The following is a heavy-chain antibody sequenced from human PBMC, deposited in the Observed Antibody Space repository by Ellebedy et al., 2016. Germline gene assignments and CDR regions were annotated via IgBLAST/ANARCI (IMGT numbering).Heavy chain of an antibody. V-gene: IGHV3-20*03. J-gene: IGHJ4*02. CDR2: INWDGGTT. D-gene: IGHD5-18*01. Sequence: GGSLRLSXAASGFTFPDYGMSWVRQAPGKGLEWVSGINWDGGTTAYADSVMGRFTISRDNAKNSLYLQMNSLRAEDTAVYYCAKDMQLSYWGQGTLVTVSS. CDR1: GFTFPDYG. CDR3: AKDMQLSY.